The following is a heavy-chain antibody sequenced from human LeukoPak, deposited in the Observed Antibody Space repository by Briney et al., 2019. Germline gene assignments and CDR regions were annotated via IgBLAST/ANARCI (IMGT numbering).Heavy chain of an antibody. CDR3: ARVGYGDPTDY. J-gene: IGHJ4*02. V-gene: IGHV4-34*01. CDR1: GGSFSGYY. D-gene: IGHD4-17*01. Sequence: SETLSLTCAVYGGSFSGYYWSWIRQPPGKGLEWIGEINHSGSTNYNPSFKSRVTISVDASKNQFSVKLSSVTAADMAVYYCARVGYGDPTDYWGQGTLVTVS. CDR2: INHSGST.